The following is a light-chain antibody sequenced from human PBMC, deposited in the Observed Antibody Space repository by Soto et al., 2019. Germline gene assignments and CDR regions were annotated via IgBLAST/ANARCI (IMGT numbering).Light chain of an antibody. J-gene: IGKJ2*01. CDR2: GAS. CDR3: QQYNNWPPQFT. V-gene: IGKV3-15*01. Sequence: EIVVTQSPATLSVSPGERATLSCRASQSVSSNLAWYQQKPGQAPRLLIYGASTRATGVPARFSGSGSGTEFTLTVSSLQSEDFVVYYCQQYNNWPPQFTFGQGTKLEIK. CDR1: QSVSSN.